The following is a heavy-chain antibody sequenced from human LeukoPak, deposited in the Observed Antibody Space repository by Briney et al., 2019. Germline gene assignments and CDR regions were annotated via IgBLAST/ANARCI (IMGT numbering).Heavy chain of an antibody. CDR1: GYTFTGYY. D-gene: IGHD6-13*01. J-gene: IGHJ4*02. V-gene: IGHV1-2*02. CDR3: ARSRRRYSSSYLFDY. Sequence: ASVKDSCKASGYTFTGYYMHWVRQAPGQGPEWMGWINPNSGGTNYAQKFQGRVTMTRDTSISTAYMELSRLRSDDTAVYYCARSRRRYSSSYLFDYWGQGTLVTVSS. CDR2: INPNSGGT.